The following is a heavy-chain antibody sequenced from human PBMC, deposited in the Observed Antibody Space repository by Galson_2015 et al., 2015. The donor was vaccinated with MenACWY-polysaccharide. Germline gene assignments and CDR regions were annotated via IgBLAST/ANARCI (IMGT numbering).Heavy chain of an antibody. CDR3: AKPFYGGNSYGAFDM. D-gene: IGHD4-23*01. CDR2: ISYDGSDK. Sequence: SLRLSCAASGFPFSSYAIHWVRQAPGKGLEWVAVISYDGSDKYYADSVKGRFTISRDNPKNTLYLQMNSLRAEDTAVYYCAKPFYGGNSYGAFDMWGQGTKVTVSS. CDR1: GFPFSSYA. V-gene: IGHV3-30*18. J-gene: IGHJ3*02.